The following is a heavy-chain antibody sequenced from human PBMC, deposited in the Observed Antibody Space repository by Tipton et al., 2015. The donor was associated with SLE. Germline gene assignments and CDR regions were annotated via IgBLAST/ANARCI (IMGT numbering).Heavy chain of an antibody. J-gene: IGHJ4*02. CDR2: IYYSGST. Sequence: TLSLTCSVSGGSISHYHWSWIRQPPGQGLEWIGYIYYSGSTNYNPSLKSRVTISVDTSKNQFSLKLSSVTAADTALYYCARLISAYDCNFDYWGQGALVTVSS. V-gene: IGHV4-59*12. CDR3: ARLISAYDCNFDY. CDR1: GGSISHYH. D-gene: IGHD5-12*01.